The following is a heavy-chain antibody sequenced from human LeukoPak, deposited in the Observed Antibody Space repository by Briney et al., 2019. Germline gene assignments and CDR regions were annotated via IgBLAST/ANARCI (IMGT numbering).Heavy chain of an antibody. D-gene: IGHD4-23*01. CDR1: GYAFTGYY. CDR2: INPNSGGT. Sequence: ASVKVSCKASGYAFTGYYIHWVRQAPGQGLEWMGRINPNSGGTNYAQNFQGRVTMTRNTSISTAYMELTRLRSDDTAVCYCAREKYDGKSWDSWGQGTLVTVSS. V-gene: IGHV1-2*06. J-gene: IGHJ4*02. CDR3: AREKYDGKSWDS.